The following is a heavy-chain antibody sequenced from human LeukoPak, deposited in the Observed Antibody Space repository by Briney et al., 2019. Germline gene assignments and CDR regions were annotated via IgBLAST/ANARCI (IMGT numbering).Heavy chain of an antibody. CDR3: ATDQGP. J-gene: IGHJ5*02. Sequence: SETLSLTCAVYGGSFSGYYWSWIRQPPGKGLEWIGYIYYSGSTYYNPSLKSRVTISVDTSKNQFSLKLSSVTAADTAVYYCATDQGPWGQGTLVTVSS. CDR1: GGSFSGYY. CDR2: IYYSGST. V-gene: IGHV4-30-4*01.